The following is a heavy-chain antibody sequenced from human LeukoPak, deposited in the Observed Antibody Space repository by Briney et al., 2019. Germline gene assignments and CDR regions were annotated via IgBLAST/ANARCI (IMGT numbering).Heavy chain of an antibody. CDR2: INPNSGGT. Sequence: ASVKVSCKASGYTFTGYYMHWVRQAPGQGLEWMRWINPNSGGTNYAQKFQGRVTMTRDTSISTAYMELSRLRSDDTAVYYCARGYSSGWYYFDYWGQGTLVTVSS. CDR1: GYTFTGYY. D-gene: IGHD6-19*01. CDR3: ARGYSSGWYYFDY. J-gene: IGHJ4*02. V-gene: IGHV1-2*02.